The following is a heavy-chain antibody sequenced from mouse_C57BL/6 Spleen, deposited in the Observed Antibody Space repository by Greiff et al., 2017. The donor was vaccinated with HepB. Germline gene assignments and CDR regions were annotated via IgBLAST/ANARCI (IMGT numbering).Heavy chain of an antibody. J-gene: IGHJ2*01. D-gene: IGHD4-1*01. V-gene: IGHV1-61*01. CDR1: GYTFTSYW. CDR3: ARANWDRGYFDY. Sequence: QVQLQQPGAELVRPGSSVKLSCKASGYTFTSYWMDWVKQRPGQGLEWIGNIYPSDSETHYNQKFKDKATLTVDKSSSTAYMQLSSLTSEDSAVYYCARANWDRGYFDYWGQGTTLTVSS. CDR2: IYPSDSET.